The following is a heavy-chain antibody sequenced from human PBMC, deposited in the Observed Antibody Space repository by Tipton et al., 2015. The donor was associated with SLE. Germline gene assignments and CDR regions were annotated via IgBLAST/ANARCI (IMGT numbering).Heavy chain of an antibody. CDR1: GGFFSDYY. Sequence: GLVKPSETLSVTCAVYGGFFSDYYWSWIRQPPGKGLEWIGSLNYRGITHYNPSLESRVTMSVDTAKNQFSLKLTSVTAADTAVYYCARGMLTWRGAIVGVDVWGQGTTVNVSS. CDR2: LNYRGIT. V-gene: IGHV4-34*01. D-gene: IGHD2-8*01. J-gene: IGHJ6*02. CDR3: ARGMLTWRGAIVGVDV.